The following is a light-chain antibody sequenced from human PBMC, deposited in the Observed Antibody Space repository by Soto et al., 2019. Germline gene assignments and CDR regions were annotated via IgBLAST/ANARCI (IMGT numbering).Light chain of an antibody. V-gene: IGKV3-20*01. Sequence: EIVLTHSPGTLSLPPGERATLSCRASQIVNNNYLAWYQPKPGQAPRLVIYAASSRATGVPDRFSGSGSGTDFTLTISRLEPEDFAVYYCQQYAKAPLTFGQGTKVDIK. CDR1: QIVNNNY. CDR3: QQYAKAPLT. CDR2: AAS. J-gene: IGKJ1*01.